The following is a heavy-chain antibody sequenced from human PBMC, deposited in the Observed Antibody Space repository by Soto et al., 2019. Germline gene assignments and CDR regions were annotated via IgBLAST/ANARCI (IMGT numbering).Heavy chain of an antibody. Sequence: QLQLQESGPGLVKPSETLSLTCTVSGGSISSSSSYWGWIRQPPGKGLEWIGNIYYSGSPYNNPSLKSRVTRSRETATKELSLKLSSVTAADTGVYYCARQREYYYASGREAPLYGMDVLGQGTTVTVSS. CDR2: IYYSGSP. D-gene: IGHD3-10*01. J-gene: IGHJ6*02. V-gene: IGHV4-39*01. CDR3: ARQREYYYASGREAPLYGMDV. CDR1: GGSISSSSSY.